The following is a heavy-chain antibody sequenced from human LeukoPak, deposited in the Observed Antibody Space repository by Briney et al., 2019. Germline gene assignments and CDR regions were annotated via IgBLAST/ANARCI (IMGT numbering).Heavy chain of an antibody. J-gene: IGHJ6*02. D-gene: IGHD1-20*01. Sequence: PGGSLRLSCAASGFTFSSYWMNWARQAPGKGLEWVASINHNGNVNYYVDSVKGRFTISRDNAKNSLYLQMSNLRAEDTAVYYCARSPYNWNYYYYGMDVWGQGTTVTVSS. CDR1: GFTFSSYW. V-gene: IGHV3-7*03. CDR3: ARSPYNWNYYYYGMDV. CDR2: INHNGNVN.